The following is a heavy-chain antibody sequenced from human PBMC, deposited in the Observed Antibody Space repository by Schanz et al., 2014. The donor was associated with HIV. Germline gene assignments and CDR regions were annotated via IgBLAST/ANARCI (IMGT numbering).Heavy chain of an antibody. Sequence: QVQLVESGGGVVQPGRSLRLSCAASGFTFSSYAMHWVRQAPGKGLEWVAVISYDGSNKNYADSVKGRFTISRDNSKNTLFLQMNSLRAEDTAMYYCARDVGAGANDYWGQGTLVTVSS. CDR1: GFTFSSYA. V-gene: IGHV3-30-3*01. CDR2: ISYDGSNK. CDR3: ARDVGAGANDY. D-gene: IGHD1-26*01. J-gene: IGHJ4*02.